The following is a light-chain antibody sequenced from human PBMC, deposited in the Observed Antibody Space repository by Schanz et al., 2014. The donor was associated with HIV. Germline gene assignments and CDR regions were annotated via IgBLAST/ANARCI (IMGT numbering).Light chain of an antibody. CDR3: QQRSLLT. Sequence: EIVLTQSPATLSLSSGERGTLSCRASQTVSTYLGWNQQKPGQAPRILIYGASTRATGIPDRFSGSGSGTDFTLTISRLEPEDFAVYYCQQRSLLTFGGGTKVEIK. CDR1: QTVSTY. CDR2: GAS. J-gene: IGKJ4*01. V-gene: IGKV3-11*01.